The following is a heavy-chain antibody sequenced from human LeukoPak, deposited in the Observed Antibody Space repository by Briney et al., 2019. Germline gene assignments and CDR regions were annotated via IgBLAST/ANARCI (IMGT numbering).Heavy chain of an antibody. CDR2: IIPIFGTA. CDR1: GYTFTGYY. CDR3: ARGSAIVGTISGAFDI. J-gene: IGHJ3*02. Sequence: SVKVSCKASGYTFTGYYMHWVRQAPGQGLEWMGGIIPIFGTANYAQKFQGRVTITADKSTSTAYMELSSLRSEDTAVYYCARGSAIVGTISGAFDIWGQGTMVTVSS. V-gene: IGHV1-69*06. D-gene: IGHD1-26*01.